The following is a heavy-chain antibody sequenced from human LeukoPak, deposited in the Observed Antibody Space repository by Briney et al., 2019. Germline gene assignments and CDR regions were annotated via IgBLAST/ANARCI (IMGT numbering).Heavy chain of an antibody. J-gene: IGHJ4*02. Sequence: SETLSLTCTVSGGSIISRYWSWIRQSPGKGLEWIGYIHSDGGTNSNPSLKSRVTISVDTSKDQFYLNLSSVTAADTAVYFCARRSDSGSDDGEDYFDYWGQGTLVTVSS. CDR2: IHSDGGT. CDR3: ARRSDSGSDDGEDYFDY. V-gene: IGHV4-4*09. D-gene: IGHD1-26*01. CDR1: GGSIISRY.